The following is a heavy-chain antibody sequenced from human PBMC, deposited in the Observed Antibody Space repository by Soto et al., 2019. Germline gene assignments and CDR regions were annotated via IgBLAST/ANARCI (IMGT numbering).Heavy chain of an antibody. J-gene: IGHJ4*02. Sequence: EVQLVESVGSLVQPGGSLRLSCAASGFTVSSNFLIWVRQAPGKGLECVSIIYSGGSTDHADSVKDRFTISRDNSKNTLYLQMNSLRVEDTAVYYCARRHYYGLDWGQGTLVTVSS. CDR1: GFTVSSNF. V-gene: IGHV3-66*04. CDR3: ARRHYYGLD. CDR2: IYSGGST. D-gene: IGHD3-10*01.